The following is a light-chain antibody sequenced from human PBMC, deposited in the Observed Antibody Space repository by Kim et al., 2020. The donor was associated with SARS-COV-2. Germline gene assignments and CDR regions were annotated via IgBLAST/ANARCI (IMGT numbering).Light chain of an antibody. V-gene: IGLV2-14*03. CDR1: SRDVGGYNY. Sequence: QSALTQPASVSGSPGQSITISCTGTSRDVGGYNYVSWYQQHPGKAPKLMIYDVRNRPSGVSNRFSGSKSANTASLTISGLQAEDEADYYCSSYTSSTTVVFGGGTQLTVL. CDR3: SSYTSSTTVV. CDR2: DVR. J-gene: IGLJ2*01.